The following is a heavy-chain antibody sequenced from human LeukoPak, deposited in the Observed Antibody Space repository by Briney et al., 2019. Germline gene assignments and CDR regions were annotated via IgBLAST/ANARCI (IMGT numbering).Heavy chain of an antibody. Sequence: PGGSLRLSCAASGFTFRSYSMNWVRQAPGKGLEWVASISSSGRYIYYADSLEGRFTISRDNDKNSLFLQLNSLRAEDTAVYYCARDWASDVSCYVYWGQGTLVTVSS. CDR1: GFTFRSYS. D-gene: IGHD3-22*01. V-gene: IGHV3-21*01. CDR3: ARDWASDVSCYVY. CDR2: ISSSGRYI. J-gene: IGHJ4*02.